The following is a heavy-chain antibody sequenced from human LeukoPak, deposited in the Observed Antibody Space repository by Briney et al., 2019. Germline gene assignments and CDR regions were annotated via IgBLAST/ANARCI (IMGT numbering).Heavy chain of an antibody. CDR3: VTYYFDSSGPKKNY. J-gene: IGHJ4*02. Sequence: SETLSLTCTVSGGSISSSSYYWGWIRQPPGKGLGWIGEINHSGSTNYNPSLKSRVTISVDTSKKQFSLKLSSVTAADTAVYYCVTYYFDSSGPKKNYWGQGTLVTVSS. V-gene: IGHV4-39*07. CDR2: INHSGST. D-gene: IGHD3-22*01. CDR1: GGSISSSSYY.